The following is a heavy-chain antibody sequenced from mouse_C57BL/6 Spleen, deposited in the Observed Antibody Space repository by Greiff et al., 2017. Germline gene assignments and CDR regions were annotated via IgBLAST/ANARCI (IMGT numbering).Heavy chain of an antibody. Sequence: QVQLQQPGAELVKPGASVKMSCKASGYTFTSYWITWVKQRPGQGLEWIGDIYPGSGSTNYNAKFKSKATLTVDTSSSTAYMQLSSLTSEDSAVDYCARRGTYDYYAMDYWGQGTSVTVSS. CDR3: ARRGTYDYYAMDY. CDR2: IYPGSGST. J-gene: IGHJ4*01. D-gene: IGHD2-12*01. V-gene: IGHV1-55*01. CDR1: GYTFTSYW.